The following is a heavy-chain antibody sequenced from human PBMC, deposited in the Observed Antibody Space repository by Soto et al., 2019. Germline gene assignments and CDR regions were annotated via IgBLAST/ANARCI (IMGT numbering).Heavy chain of an antibody. CDR1: GFTFSSYS. CDR3: ARDPTGEEAFDI. V-gene: IGHV3-21*01. D-gene: IGHD7-27*01. CDR2: ISSSSSYI. Sequence: GGSLRLSCAASGFTFSSYSMNWVRQAPGKGLEWVSSISSSSSYIYYADSVKGRFTISRDNAKNSLYLQMNSLRAEATSVYYCARDPTGEEAFDIWGQGTMVTVSS. J-gene: IGHJ3*02.